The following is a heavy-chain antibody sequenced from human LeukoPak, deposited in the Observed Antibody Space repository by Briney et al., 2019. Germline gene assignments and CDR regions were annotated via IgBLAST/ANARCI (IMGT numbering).Heavy chain of an antibody. CDR2: ISGSGGST. CDR3: AKAPASGWYYFDY. D-gene: IGHD6-19*01. Sequence: GGSLRLSCAASGFTFSSYAMSWVRQAPGKGLEWVSAISGSGGSTYSADSVKGRFTISRDNSKNTLYLQMNNLRAEDTAVYYCAKAPASGWYYFDYWGQGTLVTVSS. V-gene: IGHV3-23*01. J-gene: IGHJ4*02. CDR1: GFTFSSYA.